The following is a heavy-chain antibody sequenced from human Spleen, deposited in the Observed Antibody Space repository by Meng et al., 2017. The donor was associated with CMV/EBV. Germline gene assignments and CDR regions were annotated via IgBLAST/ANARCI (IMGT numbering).Heavy chain of an antibody. CDR3: ARGTIRDY. D-gene: IGHD3-3*01. V-gene: IGHV3-21*01. Sequence: GGSLRLSCAASGFAFSTYSMNWVRQTPGKGLEWVSFISSSAVYAFYADSVRGRFTISRDNAKNSLSLHMNSLRAEDTAVYYCARGTIRDYWGQGTLVTVPS. CDR1: GFAFSTYS. CDR2: ISSSAVYA. J-gene: IGHJ4*02.